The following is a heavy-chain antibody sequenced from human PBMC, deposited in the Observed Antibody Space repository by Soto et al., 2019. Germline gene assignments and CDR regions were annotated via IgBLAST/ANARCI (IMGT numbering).Heavy chain of an antibody. CDR1: GGTFSSYA. D-gene: IGHD6-19*01. CDR3: ARGRAGIAVADV. Sequence: GASVKVSCKASGGTFSSYAISWVRQAPGQGLEWMGGIIPIFGTANYAQKFQGRVTITADESTSTAYMELSSLRSEDTAVYYCARGRAGIAVADVWGQGTLVTVSS. V-gene: IGHV1-69*13. J-gene: IGHJ4*02. CDR2: IIPIFGTA.